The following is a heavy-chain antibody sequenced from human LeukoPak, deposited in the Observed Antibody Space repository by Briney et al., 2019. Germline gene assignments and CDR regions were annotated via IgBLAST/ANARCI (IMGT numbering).Heavy chain of an antibody. V-gene: IGHV4-59*01. CDR3: ARDRTAFDM. CDR2: IYSSGST. J-gene: IGHJ3*02. Sequence: SETLSLTCTVSGGSISSYYWSWIRQPAGKGLEWIGYIYSSGSTTYNPSLKSRVTISVDPSNNRFSLKLTSVTAADTAMYFCARDRTAFDMWGQGTMVTVS. CDR1: GGSISSYY.